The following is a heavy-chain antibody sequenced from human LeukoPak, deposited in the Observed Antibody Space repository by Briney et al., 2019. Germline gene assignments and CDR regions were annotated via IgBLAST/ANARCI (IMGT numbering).Heavy chain of an antibody. J-gene: IGHJ3*02. Sequence: SETLSLTCTVSGGSLSSSSYYWGWIRQPPGKGLEWIGTIFYSGSTYYNPSLKSRVTISVDTSKNQFSLKLSSVTAADTAVYYCARDRGTGDLDAFHIWGQGTLVIVSS. CDR1: GGSLSSSSYY. CDR2: IFYSGST. V-gene: IGHV4-39*02. CDR3: ARDRGTGDLDAFHI. D-gene: IGHD7-27*01.